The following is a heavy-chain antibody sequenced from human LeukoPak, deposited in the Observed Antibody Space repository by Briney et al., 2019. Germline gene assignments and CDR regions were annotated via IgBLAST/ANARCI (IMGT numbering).Heavy chain of an antibody. V-gene: IGHV4-30-4*01. D-gene: IGHD2-15*01. CDR3: VRDVVVTAHMDV. J-gene: IGHJ6*04. Sequence: SETLSLTCTVSGGSISSGDYYWRWIRQPPGKGLEWIGYIYYSGSTYYNSSLKSRVTMSVDTSKNQFSLKLSPVTAADTAVYYCVRDVVVTAHMDVWGKGTTVTVSS. CDR2: IYYSGST. CDR1: GGSISSGDYY.